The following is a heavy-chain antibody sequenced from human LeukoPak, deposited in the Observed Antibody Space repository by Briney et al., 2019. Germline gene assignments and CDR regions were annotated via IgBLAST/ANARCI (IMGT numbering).Heavy chain of an antibody. V-gene: IGHV4-61*02. CDR3: ARELLSSWDY. J-gene: IGHJ4*02. CDR2: IYTSGGT. CDR1: GGSISSGSYY. D-gene: IGHD6-13*01. Sequence: PSQTLSLTCTVSGGSISSGSYYWSWIRQPAGKGLEWIGRIYTSGGTNYSPSLKSRVTISVDTSKNQFSLKLSSVTAADTAVYYCARELLSSWDYWGQGTLVTVSS.